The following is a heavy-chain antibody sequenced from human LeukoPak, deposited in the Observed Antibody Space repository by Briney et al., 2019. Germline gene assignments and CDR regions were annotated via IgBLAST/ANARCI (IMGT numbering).Heavy chain of an antibody. V-gene: IGHV1-69*04. CDR3: ARDPGSFLAAIYGMDV. D-gene: IGHD2-15*01. J-gene: IGHJ6*02. CDR2: IIPIRGIA. CDR1: GGTFSSYA. Sequence: SVKVSCTASGGTFSSYAISWVRQAPGQGLEWMGRIIPIRGIANYAHKLQGRVTITADKSTSTAYMELSSLRSEDTAVYYCARDPGSFLAAIYGMDVWGQGTTVTVSS.